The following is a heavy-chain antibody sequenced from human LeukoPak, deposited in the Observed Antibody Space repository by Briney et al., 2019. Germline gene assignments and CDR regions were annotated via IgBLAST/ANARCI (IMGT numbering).Heavy chain of an antibody. J-gene: IGHJ4*02. CDR1: GGSISSGGYY. D-gene: IGHD5-24*01. CDR3: ARVEMATIDY. Sequence: SETLSLTCTVSGGSISSGGYYWSWIRQHPGKGLEWIGYIYYSGSTNYNPSLKSRVTISVDTSKNQFSLKLSSATAADTAVYYCARVEMATIDYWGQGTLVTVSS. CDR2: IYYSGST. V-gene: IGHV4-61*08.